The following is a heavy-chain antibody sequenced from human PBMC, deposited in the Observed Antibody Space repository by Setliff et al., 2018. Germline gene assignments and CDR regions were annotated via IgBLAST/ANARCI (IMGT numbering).Heavy chain of an antibody. J-gene: IGHJ4*02. V-gene: IGHV5-51*01. CDR3: ARDSNYEGAYDY. CDR1: GYSFTTNW. Sequence: GESLKISCKASGYSFTTNWIGWVRQMPGKGLEWMGIIYPGDSDTRYRPSFQGQVTISVDKSISTAYLQWSSLKASDTAMYYCARDSNYEGAYDYWGQGTLVTVSS. CDR2: IYPGDSDT. D-gene: IGHD4-4*01.